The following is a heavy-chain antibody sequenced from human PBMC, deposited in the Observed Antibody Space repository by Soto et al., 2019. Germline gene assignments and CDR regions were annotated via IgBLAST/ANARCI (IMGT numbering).Heavy chain of an antibody. CDR1: GYSFTSHW. V-gene: IGHV5-51*01. J-gene: IGHJ6*02. CDR3: ARQDYSDYRGGMDV. D-gene: IGHD3-22*01. Sequence: GESLKISCKTSGYSFTSHWIAWVRQMPGKGLEWMGIIYPSDSDIRYRPSFQGQVTISVDKSISTAYLQWSSLKASDTATYYCARQDYSDYRGGMDVWGQGTTVTVSS. CDR2: IYPSDSDI.